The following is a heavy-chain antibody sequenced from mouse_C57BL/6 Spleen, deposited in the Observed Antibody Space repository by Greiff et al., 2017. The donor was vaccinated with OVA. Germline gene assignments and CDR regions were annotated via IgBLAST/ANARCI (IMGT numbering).Heavy chain of an antibody. Sequence: EVMLVESGGGLVKPGGSLKLSCAASGFTFSSYTMSWVRQTPEQRLEWVATISGGGGNTYYPDSVKGRFTISRDNAKNTLYLQMSSLRSADTALYNRARSSIREEYAMDYWGQGTSVTVSS. CDR1: GFTFSSYT. J-gene: IGHJ4*01. V-gene: IGHV5-9*01. CDR2: ISGGGGNT. D-gene: IGHD2-3*01. CDR3: ARSSIREEYAMDY.